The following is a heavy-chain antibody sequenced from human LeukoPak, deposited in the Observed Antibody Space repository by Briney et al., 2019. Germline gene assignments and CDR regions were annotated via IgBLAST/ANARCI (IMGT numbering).Heavy chain of an antibody. D-gene: IGHD3-3*01. V-gene: IGHV1-24*01. CDR1: GYTLTVLS. CDR2: FDPEDGET. CDR3: ATPPPFFGVVPYYFDY. Sequence: ASVKVSCKVSGYTLTVLSMHWVRQAPGKGLEWMGGFDPEDGETIYAQKFQGRVTMTEDTSTDTAYMELSSPRSEDTAVYYCATPPPFFGVVPYYFDYWGQGTLVTVSS. J-gene: IGHJ4*02.